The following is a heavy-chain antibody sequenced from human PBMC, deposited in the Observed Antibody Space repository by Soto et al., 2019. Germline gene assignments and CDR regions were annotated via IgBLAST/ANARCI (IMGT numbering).Heavy chain of an antibody. Sequence: SDTPALSLSSCGGFIRGSYGSCIRQSPGKGLEWLGYVYYRGSTNYNPSLKSRVTISVDTSKNQFSLKLSSVTAADTAVYYCARDRGVDYGSGSYYGKRYYHYGMDVWGERPTVNVYS. V-gene: IGHV4-59*01. D-gene: IGHD3-10*01. CDR2: VYYRGST. CDR3: ARDRGVDYGSGSYYGKRYYHYGMDV. CDR1: GGFIRGSY. J-gene: IGHJ6*04.